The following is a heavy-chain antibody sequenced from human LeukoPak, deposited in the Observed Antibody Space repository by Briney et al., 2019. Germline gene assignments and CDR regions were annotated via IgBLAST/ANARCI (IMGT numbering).Heavy chain of an antibody. Sequence: SETLSLTCTVSGDSISSSNNYWGWIRQPPGKGLEWIGSIYYIGTTYYNPSLKSRVTISVDTSKNQFSLKLTSVIVADTAVYYCGSGSSSWSPWGQGTLVTVTS. CDR2: IYYIGTT. D-gene: IGHD2-2*01. CDR3: GSGSSSWSP. J-gene: IGHJ5*01. V-gene: IGHV4-39*01. CDR1: GDSISSSNNY.